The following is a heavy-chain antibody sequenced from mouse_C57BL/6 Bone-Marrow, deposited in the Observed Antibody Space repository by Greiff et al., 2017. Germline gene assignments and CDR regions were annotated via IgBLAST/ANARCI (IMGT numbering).Heavy chain of an antibody. Sequence: EADGGLVQPKGSLKLSCAASGFSFNTYAMNWVRQAPGKGLEWVARIRSKSNNYATSYADSVKDRFTISRDDSESMLYLQMNNLKTEDTAMYYCVRDSNYDYWGQGTTLTVSS. J-gene: IGHJ2*01. CDR2: IRSKSNNYAT. CDR3: VRDSNYDY. CDR1: GFSFNTYA. V-gene: IGHV10-1*01. D-gene: IGHD2-5*01.